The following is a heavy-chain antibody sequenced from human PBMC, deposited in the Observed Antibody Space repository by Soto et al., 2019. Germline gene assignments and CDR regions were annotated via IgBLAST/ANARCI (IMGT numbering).Heavy chain of an antibody. CDR2: IYYSGST. Sequence: SETLSLTCSVSGGSISSYYWSWIRQPPGKGLEWIGYIYYSGSTNYNPPLKSRVTISVDTSKNQFSLKLSSVTAADTAVYYCARTYYYGSGSLYYFDYWGQGTLVTVSS. CDR1: GGSISSYY. V-gene: IGHV4-59*01. J-gene: IGHJ4*02. CDR3: ARTYYYGSGSLYYFDY. D-gene: IGHD3-10*01.